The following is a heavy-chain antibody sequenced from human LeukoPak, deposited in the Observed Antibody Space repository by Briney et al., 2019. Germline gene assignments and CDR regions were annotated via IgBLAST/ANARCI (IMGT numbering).Heavy chain of an antibody. V-gene: IGHV4-34*01. CDR2: INHSGST. CDR3: ARAYGSGSYYYYYYYGMDV. D-gene: IGHD3-10*01. Sequence: KASETLSLTCAVYGGSFSGYYWSWIRQPPGKGLEWIGEINHSGSTNYNPSLKSRVTISVDTSKNQFSLKLSSVTAADTAVYYCARAYGSGSYYYYYYYGMDVWGQGTTVTVSS. J-gene: IGHJ6*02. CDR1: GGSFSGYY.